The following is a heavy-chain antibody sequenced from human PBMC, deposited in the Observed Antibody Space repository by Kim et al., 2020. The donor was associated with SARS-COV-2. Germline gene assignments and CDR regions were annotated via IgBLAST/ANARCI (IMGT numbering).Heavy chain of an antibody. J-gene: IGHJ6*02. V-gene: IGHV3-30*02. Sequence: GGSLRLSCAASGFTFSDYCMHWVRQAPGKGLEWVSFIRYDGSNKYYADSVKGRFTISRDNAKNTLYLQMNSLRAEDTAVYYCARVHQALYGLPRYYYGMDVWGQGTTVTVSS. D-gene: IGHD2-2*02. CDR1: GFTFSDYC. CDR2: IRYDGSNK. CDR3: ARVHQALYGLPRYYYGMDV.